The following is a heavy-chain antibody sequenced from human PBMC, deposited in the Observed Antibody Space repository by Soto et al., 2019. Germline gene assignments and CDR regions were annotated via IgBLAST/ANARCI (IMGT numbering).Heavy chain of an antibody. J-gene: IGHJ6*02. CDR1: GGTFSSYT. CDR2: IIPILGIA. Sequence: QVQLVQSGAEVKKPGSSVKVSCKASGGTFSSYTISWVRQAPGQGLEWMGRIIPILGIANYAQKFQGRVTITADKSTSTAYMELSSLRSEDTAVYYCASHSDYDLSYYYGMDVWGQGTTVTVSS. D-gene: IGHD5-12*01. V-gene: IGHV1-69*02. CDR3: ASHSDYDLSYYYGMDV.